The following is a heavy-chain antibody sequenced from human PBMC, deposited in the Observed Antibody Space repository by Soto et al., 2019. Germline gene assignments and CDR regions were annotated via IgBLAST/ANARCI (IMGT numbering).Heavy chain of an antibody. D-gene: IGHD3-10*01. V-gene: IGHV1-69*01. CDR3: ARDTREITRVRGVIPYYVYHMDV. CDR1: GGTFSKNA. CDR2: IIPAFDRA. J-gene: IGHJ6*02. Sequence: QVQLVQSGAEVKKPGSSVKVSCKASGGTFSKNAISCVRQAPGQGLEWMGGIIPAFDRANYAQKFQGRVTITADESTSTAYMDLSSLRSEDTAVYYCARDTREITRVRGVIPYYVYHMDVWGQGTTVTVSS.